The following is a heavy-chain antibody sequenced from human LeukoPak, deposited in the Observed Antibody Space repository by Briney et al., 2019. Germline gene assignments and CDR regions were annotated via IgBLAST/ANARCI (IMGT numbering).Heavy chain of an antibody. V-gene: IGHV3-48*03. CDR2: ISSSGSTI. CDR1: GFTFSSYE. J-gene: IGHJ4*02. Sequence: GGSLRLSCAASGFTFSSYEMNWVRQAPGKGLEWVSYISSSGSTIYYADSVKGRFTISRDNAKNSLYLEMNSLRAEDTAVYYCAREDCSGGSCHFDYWGQGTLVTVSS. D-gene: IGHD2-15*01. CDR3: AREDCSGGSCHFDY.